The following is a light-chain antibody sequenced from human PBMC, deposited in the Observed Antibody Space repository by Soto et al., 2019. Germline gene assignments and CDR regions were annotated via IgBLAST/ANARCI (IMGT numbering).Light chain of an antibody. CDR2: AVS. CDR3: QQYNNWPPTWT. Sequence: EIVLTQSPCTLSLSPGERATLSCRASQSVSNNLAWYQQKPGQAPRLLIYAVSSRPAGIPARFSGSGSGTEFTLTINSLQSEDFAVYYCQQYNNWPPTWTFGQGTKVDI. CDR1: QSVSNN. V-gene: IGKV3-15*01. J-gene: IGKJ1*01.